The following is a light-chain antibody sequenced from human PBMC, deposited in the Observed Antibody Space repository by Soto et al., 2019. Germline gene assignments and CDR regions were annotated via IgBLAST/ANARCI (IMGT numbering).Light chain of an antibody. CDR2: AAS. CDR3: QQSYNSPPT. V-gene: IGKV1-39*01. Sequence: DIQMTQSPSSLSASVGDTITITCRASENIRSYLNWYVHKPGKSPKLLIYAASTLHSGVPSRFSGSGSGTHFTLTISNLQPEDYATYFCQQSYNSPPTFGRGTRVEI. CDR1: ENIRSY. J-gene: IGKJ1*01.